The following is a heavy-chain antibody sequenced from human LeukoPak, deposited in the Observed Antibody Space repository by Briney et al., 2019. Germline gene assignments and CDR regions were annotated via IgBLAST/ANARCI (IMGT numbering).Heavy chain of an antibody. CDR3: ARQIARRGYLPWAFDI. V-gene: IGHV4-39*01. CDR2: IFFTGRT. J-gene: IGHJ3*02. CDR1: AGSLTSGTYY. Sequence: SETLSLTCTVSAGSLTSGTYYWGCHPQPPGKGREWIGYIFFTGRTYYCPPLKRRVTLCVRTSTTLFSLKLISVTAADTAVYYCARQIARRGYLPWAFDIWGQGTVVTVVS. D-gene: IGHD2-21*01.